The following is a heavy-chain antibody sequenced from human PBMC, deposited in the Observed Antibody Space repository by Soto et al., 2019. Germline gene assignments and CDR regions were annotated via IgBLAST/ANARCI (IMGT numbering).Heavy chain of an antibody. CDR3: AREGANFDY. J-gene: IGHJ4*02. CDR1: GGTFSSYT. CDR2: INPSGGST. Sequence: PSVKVSCKASGGTFSSYTISWVRQAPGQGLEWMGIINPSGGSTSYAQKFQGRVTMTRDTSTSTVYMELSSLRSEDTAVYYCAREGANFDYWGQGTLVTSPQ. V-gene: IGHV1-46*01. D-gene: IGHD1-26*01.